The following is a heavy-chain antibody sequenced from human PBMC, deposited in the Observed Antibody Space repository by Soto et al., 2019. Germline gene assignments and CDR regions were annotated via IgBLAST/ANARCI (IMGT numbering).Heavy chain of an antibody. CDR3: AKDRLIMSLPGGAFDY. V-gene: IGHV3-23*01. D-gene: IGHD2-21*01. CDR1: GFTFSSHA. CDR2: ISGSGDST. J-gene: IGHJ4*02. Sequence: EVLLLESGGGLIQPGGSLRLSCAASGFTFSSHAMNWVRQAPGKGLEWVSGISGSGDSTFYADSVRGRFTVSREKSKNTLFLQANSLRDDATALYYCAKDRLIMSLPGGAFDYWGQGTLVAVS.